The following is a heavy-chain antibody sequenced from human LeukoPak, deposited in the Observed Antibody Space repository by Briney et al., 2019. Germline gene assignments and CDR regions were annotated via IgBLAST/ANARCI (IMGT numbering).Heavy chain of an antibody. D-gene: IGHD3-10*01. Sequence: PSETLSLTCAVYGGSFSGYYWSWIRQPPGKGLEWIGEINHSGSTNYNPSLKSRVTISVDTSKNQFSLKLSSVTAADTAVYYCARQGEWFGELGSVREHAFDIWGQGTTVTVSS. CDR3: ARQGEWFGELGSVREHAFDI. CDR1: GGSFSGYY. V-gene: IGHV4-34*01. J-gene: IGHJ3*02. CDR2: INHSGST.